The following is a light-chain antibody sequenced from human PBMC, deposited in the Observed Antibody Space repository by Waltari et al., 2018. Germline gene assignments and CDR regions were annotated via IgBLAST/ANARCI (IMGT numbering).Light chain of an antibody. CDR2: DTS. J-gene: IGLJ2*01. V-gene: IGLV7-46*01. Sequence: QAVVTQEPSLTVSPGGTVTLTCGSSTGCVANSHYPYWFQQKPGQAPRTLIYDTSNTYSWTPARFSGSLLGGKAALTLSGGQPEDEADYYCMLSYNGVRVFGGGTKLTVL. CDR1: TGCVANSHY. CDR3: MLSYNGVRV.